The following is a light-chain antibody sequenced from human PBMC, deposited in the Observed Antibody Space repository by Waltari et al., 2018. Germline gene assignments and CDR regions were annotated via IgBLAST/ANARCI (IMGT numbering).Light chain of an antibody. CDR3: QHHNNWPPRWT. Sequence: EIVMTQSPATLSVSHGERATLSCRASQSVSSNLAWYQQKPGQAPRLLIYGASTRAPGVPARFSGSGSGPEYTLTISSLQSEDFAVYYCQHHNNWPPRWTFGQGTKVEIK. CDR1: QSVSSN. J-gene: IGKJ1*01. V-gene: IGKV3-15*01. CDR2: GAS.